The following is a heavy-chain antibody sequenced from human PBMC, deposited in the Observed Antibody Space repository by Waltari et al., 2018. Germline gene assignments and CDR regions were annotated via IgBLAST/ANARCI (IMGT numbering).Heavy chain of an antibody. CDR1: EFTFSSYA. V-gene: IGHV3-23*01. Sequence: EVQLLESGGDLVQPGGSLRLPCAASEFTFSSYAMTWVSEVPGKGLGWVSASSSSGEYKHYTDSVKGRFTISRDNSKNTLYLQMNTLRVEDTAVYYCARSYNSNWYANFWGQGTLVTVSS. D-gene: IGHD1-20*01. CDR3: ARSYNSNWYANF. J-gene: IGHJ4*02. CDR2: SSSSGEYK.